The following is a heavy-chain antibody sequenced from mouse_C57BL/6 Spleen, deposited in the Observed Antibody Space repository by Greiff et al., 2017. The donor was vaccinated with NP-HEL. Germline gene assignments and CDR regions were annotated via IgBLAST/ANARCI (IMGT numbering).Heavy chain of an antibody. D-gene: IGHD2-5*01. J-gene: IGHJ1*03. CDR3: ARYYSNYYWYFDV. V-gene: IGHV1-26*01. CDR1: GYTFTDYY. CDR2: INPNNGGT. Sequence: VQLKQSGPELVKPGASVKISCKASGYTFTDYYMNWVKQSHGKSLEWIGDINPNNGGTSYNQKFKGKATLTVDKSSSTAYMELRSLTSEDSAVYYCARYYSNYYWYFDVWGTGTTVTVSS.